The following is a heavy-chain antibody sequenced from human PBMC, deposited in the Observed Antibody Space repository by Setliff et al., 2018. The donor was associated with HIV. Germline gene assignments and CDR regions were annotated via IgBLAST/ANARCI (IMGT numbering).Heavy chain of an antibody. J-gene: IGHJ6*03. CDR1: GFIVSRNY. CDR2: IYPDGTT. Sequence: PGGSLRLSCAASGFIVSRNYMTWVRQAPGKGLEWVSVIYPDGTTYYADSVKGRFTISRDISKNTMSLRMNSLTTEDSAMYYCARGSSGAFSYYSSYIDVWGKGTTVTVS. V-gene: IGHV3-66*02. CDR3: ARGSSGAFSYYSSYIDV. D-gene: IGHD2-15*01.